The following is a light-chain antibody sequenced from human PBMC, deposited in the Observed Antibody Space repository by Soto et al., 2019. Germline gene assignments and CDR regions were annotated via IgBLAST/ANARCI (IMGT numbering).Light chain of an antibody. J-gene: IGKJ4*01. CDR1: QGISNS. V-gene: IGKV1-17*03. Sequence: DTQMTQSPSAMSASLGDRVTITCRASQGISNSLAWFQQKPGRVPKRLIYGASTLQSWAPSRFSGSASGAAFTLTISSLQPEDFATYYCLQYNSYPFTFGGGTKVDIK. CDR3: LQYNSYPFT. CDR2: GAS.